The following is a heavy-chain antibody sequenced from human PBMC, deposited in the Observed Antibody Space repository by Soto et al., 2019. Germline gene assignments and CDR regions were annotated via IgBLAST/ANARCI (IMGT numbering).Heavy chain of an antibody. CDR3: ARGGVDVVATSAFDY. D-gene: IGHD5-12*01. J-gene: IGHJ4*02. V-gene: IGHV1-69*01. Sequence: QVQLVQSGAEVKKPGSSVKVSCKTSGGTFNNYAISSVRQAPGQGLEWMGGIIPIIGTADYAHKSQGRLAISADESKGTTFIELSSLRSEDTALYYCARGGVDVVATSAFDYWGQGTLVTVSS. CDR1: GGTFNNYA. CDR2: IIPIIGTA.